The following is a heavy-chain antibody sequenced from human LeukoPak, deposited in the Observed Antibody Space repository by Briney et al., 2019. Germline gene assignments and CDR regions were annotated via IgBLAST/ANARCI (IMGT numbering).Heavy chain of an antibody. D-gene: IGHD1-26*01. J-gene: IGHJ6*02. CDR1: GFTFSSYS. CDR3: ARDAQSSGSYYYYYGMDV. CDR2: ISSSSSTI. Sequence: PGGSLRLSCAASGFTFSSYSMNWVRQAPGKGLEWVSYISSSSSTIYYADSVKGRFTISRDNAKNSLYLQMNSLRAEDTAVYYCARDAQSSGSYYYYYGMDVWGQGTTVTVSS. V-gene: IGHV3-48*04.